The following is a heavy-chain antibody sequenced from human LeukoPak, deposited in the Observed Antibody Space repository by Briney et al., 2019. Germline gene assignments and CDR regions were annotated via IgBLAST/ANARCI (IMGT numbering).Heavy chain of an antibody. CDR1: GYSFTTYW. V-gene: IGHV5-51*01. Sequence: GESLKISCRGSGYSFTTYWIGWVRQMPGKGLEWMGIINPGDSDIRYSPSFQGQVTISADKSISTAYLQWSSLKASDTAIYYCARPNHSGSFRWVAFDIWGQGTMVTVSS. CDR3: ARPNHSGSFRWVAFDI. CDR2: INPGDSDI. D-gene: IGHD1-26*01. J-gene: IGHJ3*02.